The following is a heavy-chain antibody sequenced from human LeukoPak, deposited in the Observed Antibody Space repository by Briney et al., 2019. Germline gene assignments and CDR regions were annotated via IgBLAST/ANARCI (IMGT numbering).Heavy chain of an antibody. CDR3: AKDLPGDPDDQYYGMDV. J-gene: IGHJ6*02. CDR2: ISGSGGRT. Sequence: GASLRLSCAASGFTFSNYAMSWVRQAPGKGLEGVSAISGSGGRTYYAASVKGRFTLPSDNYKNTLHLQLHSLRAEDTSLYYCAKDLPGDPDDQYYGMDVWGQGTTVTVSS. V-gene: IGHV3-23*01. CDR1: GFTFSNYA. D-gene: IGHD4-17*01.